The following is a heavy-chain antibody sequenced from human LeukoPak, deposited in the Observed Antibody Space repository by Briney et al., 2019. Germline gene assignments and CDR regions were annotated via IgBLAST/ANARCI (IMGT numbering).Heavy chain of an antibody. J-gene: IGHJ4*02. CDR2: ISWNSGSI. CDR3: AKDTAGAAALDY. V-gene: IGHV3-9*01. CDR1: GFTFDDYA. Sequence: GRSLRLSCAASGFTFDDYALHWVRQAPGKGLEWVSGISWNSGSIGYADSVKGRFTISRDNAKNSLYLQMNSLRAEDTALYYCAKDTAGAAALDYWGQGTLVTVSS. D-gene: IGHD6-13*01.